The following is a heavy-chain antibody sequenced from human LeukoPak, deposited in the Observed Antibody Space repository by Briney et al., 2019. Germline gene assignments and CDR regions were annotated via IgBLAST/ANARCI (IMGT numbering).Heavy chain of an antibody. V-gene: IGHV3-23*01. Sequence: QSGGSLRLSCAASGFTFSSYAMSWVRQAPGKGLEWVSAISGSGGSTYYADSVKGRFTISRDNSKNTLYLQMNSLRAEDTAVYYCAKDSLGDLVYYFDYWGQGTLVTVSS. CDR3: AKDSLGDLVYYFDY. D-gene: IGHD3-16*01. CDR1: GFTFSSYA. CDR2: ISGSGGST. J-gene: IGHJ4*02.